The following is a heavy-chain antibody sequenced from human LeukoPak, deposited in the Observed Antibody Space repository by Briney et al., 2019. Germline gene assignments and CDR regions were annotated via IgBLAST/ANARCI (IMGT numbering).Heavy chain of an antibody. CDR1: GFTFSSYA. J-gene: IGHJ6*02. V-gene: IGHV3-30-3*01. CDR3: ARALGYCSSTSCYPYEYYYYGMDV. CDR2: ISYDGSNK. D-gene: IGHD2-2*01. Sequence: PGGSLRLSCAASGFTFSSYAMHWVRQAPGKGLEWVAVISYDGSNKYYADSVKGRFTISRDNSKNTLYLQMNSLRAEDTAVYYCARALGYCSSTSCYPYEYYYYGMDVWGQGTTVTVSS.